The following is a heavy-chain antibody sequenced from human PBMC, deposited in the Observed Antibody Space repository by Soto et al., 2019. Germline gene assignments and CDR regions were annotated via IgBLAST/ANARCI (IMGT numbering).Heavy chain of an antibody. CDR3: ALKLSHRLPPAFDY. V-gene: IGHV2-5*02. CDR1: GFSLRTPGVG. Sequence: QITLKESGPALVKPSQTLTLTCTLSGFSLRTPGVGVGWLRQPPGEALEWLAFTCWDDEVHYRASLKTRLTITKDTSKIQVVLMMTNMDPVDTATYYCALKLSHRLPPAFDYWGQGALVTVSS. J-gene: IGHJ4*02. CDR2: TCWDDEV.